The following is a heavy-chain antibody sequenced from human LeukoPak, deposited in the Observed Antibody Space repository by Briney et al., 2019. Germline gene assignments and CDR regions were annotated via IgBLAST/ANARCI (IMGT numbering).Heavy chain of an antibody. CDR2: VNSDGSST. CDR3: AVEPGTFSSGSNDY. Sequence: PGGSLRVSCAASGFTFSSYWMHWVRQAPGKGLVWVSRVNSDGSSTGYADSVKGRFTVSRDNAKNTLYLQMNSLRAEDTAVYYCAVEPGTFSSGSNDYWGQGTLVTVSS. CDR1: GFTFSSYW. V-gene: IGHV3-74*01. J-gene: IGHJ4*02. D-gene: IGHD1-26*01.